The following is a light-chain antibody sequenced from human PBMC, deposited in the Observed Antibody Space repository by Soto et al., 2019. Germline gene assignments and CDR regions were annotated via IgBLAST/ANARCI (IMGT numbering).Light chain of an antibody. CDR1: SSDVGGYDY. V-gene: IGLV2-8*01. Sequence: QSVLTQPPSASGSPGQSVTISCTGTSSDVGGYDYVSWYQQHPGRAPRLMIYEASKRPSGVPDRFSGSKSGNTASLTVSGLQAEDEADYFCSSYADTLYVFGTGTKLTVL. CDR2: EAS. CDR3: SSYADTLYV. J-gene: IGLJ1*01.